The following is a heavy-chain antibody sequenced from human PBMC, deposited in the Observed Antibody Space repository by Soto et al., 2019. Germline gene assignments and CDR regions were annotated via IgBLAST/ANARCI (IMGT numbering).Heavy chain of an antibody. Sequence: GGSLRLSWAAAGVTCSSYSRNWVRQAPGKGLEWVSSISSSSSYIYYADSVKGRFTISRDNAKNSLYLQMNSLRAEDTAVYYCARDDYYDSSGYLAPLDYWGQGTLVTVSS. D-gene: IGHD3-22*01. V-gene: IGHV3-21*01. J-gene: IGHJ4*02. CDR3: ARDDYYDSSGYLAPLDY. CDR2: ISSSSSYI. CDR1: GVTCSSYS.